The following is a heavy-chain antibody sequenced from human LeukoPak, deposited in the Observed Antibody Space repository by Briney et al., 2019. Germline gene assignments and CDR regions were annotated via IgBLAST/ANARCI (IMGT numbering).Heavy chain of an antibody. CDR1: DYRFTTYG. CDR2: IAGNNGNA. D-gene: IGHD3-16*01. Sequence: ASVKVSCKASDYRFTTYGVSWVLQAPGQGLEWMGWIAGNNGNAKYAQKLQGRVTMTTDTSTSTAYMELRSLRSDDTAVYYCARGTWGYFFDYWGQGTLVTVSS. CDR3: ARGTWGYFFDY. V-gene: IGHV1-18*01. J-gene: IGHJ4*02.